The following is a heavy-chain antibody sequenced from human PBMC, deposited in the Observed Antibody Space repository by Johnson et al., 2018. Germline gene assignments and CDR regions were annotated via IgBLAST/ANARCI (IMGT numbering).Heavy chain of an antibody. D-gene: IGHD5-18*01. CDR3: ARARSWGIQLYYYYYGMDV. Sequence: QVQLVQSGGGVVQPGRSLRLSCAASGFTFSTYGMHWVRQAPGKGLEWVAVISKDGSNKYYADSVKGRFTISRDNSKNTLYLQMNSVIAEETAVYYWARARSWGIQLYYYYYGMDVWGQGTTVTVSS. V-gene: IGHV3-33*05. CDR2: ISKDGSNK. J-gene: IGHJ6*02. CDR1: GFTFSTYG.